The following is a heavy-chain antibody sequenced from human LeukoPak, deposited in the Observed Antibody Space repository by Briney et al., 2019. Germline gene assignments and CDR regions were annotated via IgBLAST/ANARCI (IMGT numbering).Heavy chain of an antibody. CDR3: ARDGYPNGWFDP. CDR1: GGSFSGYF. D-gene: IGHD5-24*01. J-gene: IGHJ5*02. CDR2: INHSGST. V-gene: IGHV4-34*01. Sequence: PSETLSLTCTVYGGSFSGYFWGWIRQPPGKGLEWIGEINHSGSTNYSPSLRSRVTISVDTSKNQFSLKLSSVTAADTAVYYCARDGYPNGWFDPWGQGTLVTVSS.